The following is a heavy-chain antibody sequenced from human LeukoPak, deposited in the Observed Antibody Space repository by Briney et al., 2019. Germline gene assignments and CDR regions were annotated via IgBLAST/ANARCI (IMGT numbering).Heavy chain of an antibody. CDR2: ISDDGTYT. CDR1: GFSFSRHW. V-gene: IGHV3-74*03. CDR3: ASFGISWGSAY. Sequence: PGGSLRLSCAASGFSFSRHWMHWVRQAPGKGLVWVSRISDDGTYTANVDSVEGRFTISRDNVRNTLYLHMNSLRAEDTAVYHCASFGISWGSAYWGQGTLVTVSS. J-gene: IGHJ4*02. D-gene: IGHD2-21*01.